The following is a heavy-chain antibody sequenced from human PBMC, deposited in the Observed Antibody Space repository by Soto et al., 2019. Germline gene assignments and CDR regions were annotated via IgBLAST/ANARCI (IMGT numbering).Heavy chain of an antibody. Sequence: QVQLVQSGAEVKKPGSSVKVSCKASGGTFSSYAISWVRQAPGQGLEWMGGIIPIFGTANYAQKFQGRVTITADDSTSTVDLELSSLRSEDTAVYNCARGGLQFLRSPGRAMDVWGQGTTVTVSS. CDR1: GGTFSSYA. CDR3: ARGGLQFLRSPGRAMDV. D-gene: IGHD5-12*01. J-gene: IGHJ6*02. V-gene: IGHV1-69*12. CDR2: IIPIFGTA.